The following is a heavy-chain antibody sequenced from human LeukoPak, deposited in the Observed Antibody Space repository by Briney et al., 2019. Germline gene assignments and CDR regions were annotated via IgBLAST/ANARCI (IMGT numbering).Heavy chain of an antibody. D-gene: IGHD3-10*01. CDR1: GYTFTDYY. J-gene: IGHJ4*02. CDR2: VDPEDGET. Sequence: ATVKISCKASGYTFTDYYIHWVQQAPGKGLEWMGRVDPEDGETVYTDNFQGRLTLHADTSADTAYMELSSLTSEDTAIYYCVIDLELLEGGVNFRGQGTLVTVSP. V-gene: IGHV1-69-2*01. CDR3: VIDLELLEGGVNF.